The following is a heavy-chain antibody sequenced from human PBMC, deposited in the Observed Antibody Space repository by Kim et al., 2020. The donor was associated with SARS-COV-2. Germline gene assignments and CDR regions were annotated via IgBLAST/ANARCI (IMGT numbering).Heavy chain of an antibody. D-gene: IGHD3-22*01. CDR1: GFTFSNYW. CDR3: ATYTTGNYYDSSGYAPLNN. J-gene: IGHJ4*02. CDR2: IKQDGSDK. V-gene: IGHV3-7*01. Sequence: GGSLRLSCAASGFTFSNYWMSWVRQAPGKGLERVANIKQDGSDKYYVDSVKGRFTISRDNAKNSLYLQMDSLRAEDTAVYYCATYTTGNYYDSSGYAPLNNWGQGTLVTVSS.